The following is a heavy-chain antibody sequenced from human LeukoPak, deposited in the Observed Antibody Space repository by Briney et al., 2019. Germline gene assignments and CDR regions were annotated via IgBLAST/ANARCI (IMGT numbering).Heavy chain of an antibody. J-gene: IGHJ4*02. CDR2: IGTTTSTI. CDR1: GFTFSSYG. CDR3: ARHDYGGNSGDY. D-gene: IGHD4-23*01. Sequence: GGSLRLSCAASGFTFSSYGMNWVRQAPGKGLEWVSYIGTTTSTIYYADSVKGRFTVSRDNAKNSLYLQMNSLRDEDTAVYYCARHDYGGNSGDYWGQGTLVTVSS. V-gene: IGHV3-48*02.